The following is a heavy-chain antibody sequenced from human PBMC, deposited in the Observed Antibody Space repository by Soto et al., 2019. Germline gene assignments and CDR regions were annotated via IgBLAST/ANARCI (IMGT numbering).Heavy chain of an antibody. V-gene: IGHV6-1*01. Sequence: QVQLQQSGPGLVKPSQTLSLICAISGDSVSSKTATWNWIRQSPSRGLEWLGSTYYRSKWYNDYAVSVTSRVVITPDASTNQLSLQLNSVTPDDAAVYFCARDGSVFHWYFDLWGRGTLVTVSS. J-gene: IGHJ2*01. CDR3: ARDGSVFHWYFDL. CDR1: GDSVSSKTAT. CDR2: TYYRSKWYN. D-gene: IGHD6-19*01.